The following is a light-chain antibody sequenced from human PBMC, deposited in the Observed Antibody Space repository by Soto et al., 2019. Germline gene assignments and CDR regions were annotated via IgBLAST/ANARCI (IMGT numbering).Light chain of an antibody. Sequence: RLMTHSPATLSVSPGERVTFSCRASQGIRNHLAWYQHKPGQAPRLLISYGSAGATGIPARSSGSGSGTEFTLTINSLQSEDFAVYYCQQFYTWPVTFGGGTKVDIK. CDR1: QGIRNH. V-gene: IGKV3-15*01. CDR3: QQFYTWPVT. CDR2: YGS. J-gene: IGKJ4*01.